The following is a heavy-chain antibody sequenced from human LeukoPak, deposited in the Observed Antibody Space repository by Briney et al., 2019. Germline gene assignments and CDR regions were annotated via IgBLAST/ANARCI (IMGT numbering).Heavy chain of an antibody. CDR3: AKSDITFGGVIVIPHFDY. CDR1: GFTFSSYA. V-gene: IGHV3-23*01. CDR2: ISGSGGST. Sequence: TGGSLRLSCAASGFTFSSYAMSWVRQAPGKGLEWVSAISGSGGSTYYADSVKGRFTISRDNSKNTLYLQMNSLRAEDTAVYYCAKSDITFGGVIVIPHFDYWGQGTLVTVSS. D-gene: IGHD3-16*02. J-gene: IGHJ4*02.